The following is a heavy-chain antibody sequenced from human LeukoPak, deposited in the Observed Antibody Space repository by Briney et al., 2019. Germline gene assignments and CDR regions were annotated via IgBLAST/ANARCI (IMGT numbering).Heavy chain of an antibody. J-gene: IGHJ4*02. D-gene: IGHD6-19*01. CDR1: SGSFSGHY. CDR3: AKDFEAYGSGWYNDY. CDR2: ISGSGGST. V-gene: IGHV3-23*01. Sequence: ETLSLTCAVYSGSFSGHYWSWIRQPPGKGLEWVSAISGSGGSTYYADSVKGRFTISRDNSKNTLYLQMNSLRAEDTAVCYCAKDFEAYGSGWYNDYWGQGTLVTVSS.